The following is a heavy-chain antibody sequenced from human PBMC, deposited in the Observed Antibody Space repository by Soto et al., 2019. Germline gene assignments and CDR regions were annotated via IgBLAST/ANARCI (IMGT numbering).Heavy chain of an antibody. D-gene: IGHD6-6*01. Sequence: EVQLAESGGGLAQPGGSLRLSCAASGLTLSGSAMDWVRQAPGKGLEYVSGISSNGVGTNYANSVQGRFNISRDSSKNSVYLQMGSLRPEDMAVYYCEMRARPDFYCMDDWGKGTTVTVSS. J-gene: IGHJ6*03. CDR2: ISSNGVGT. V-gene: IGHV3-64*01. CDR3: EMRARPDFYCMDD. CDR1: GLTLSGSA.